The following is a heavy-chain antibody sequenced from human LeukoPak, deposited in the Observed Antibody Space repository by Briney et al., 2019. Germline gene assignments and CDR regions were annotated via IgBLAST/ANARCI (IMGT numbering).Heavy chain of an antibody. CDR2: ISSSSSYI. CDR3: AKDRGRYYDSSGYYWGYYFDS. D-gene: IGHD3-22*01. CDR1: GFTFSSYS. Sequence: PGGSLRLSCAASGFTFSSYSMNWVRQAPGKGLEWVSSISSSSSYIYYADSVKGRFTISRDNSKNTLYLQMSSLRAEDTAVYYCAKDRGRYYDSSGYYWGYYFDSWGQGILATVST. V-gene: IGHV3-21*04. J-gene: IGHJ4*02.